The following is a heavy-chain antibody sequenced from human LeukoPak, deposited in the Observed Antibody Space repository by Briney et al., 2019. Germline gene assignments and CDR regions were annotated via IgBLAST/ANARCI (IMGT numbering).Heavy chain of an antibody. Sequence: PGGSLRLSCAASGFTFSSCTMNWVRQAPGKGLEWVASISSLGTYIYYVDSVKGRFTISRDNSKNTLYLQMNSLRAEDTAVYYCAKGGSYSLSHAFDIWGQGTMVTASS. CDR2: ISSLGTYI. D-gene: IGHD1-26*01. CDR3: AKGGSYSLSHAFDI. V-gene: IGHV3-21*04. J-gene: IGHJ3*02. CDR1: GFTFSSCT.